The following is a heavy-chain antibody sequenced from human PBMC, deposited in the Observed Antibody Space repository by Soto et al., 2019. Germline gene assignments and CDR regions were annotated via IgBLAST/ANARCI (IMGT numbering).Heavy chain of an antibody. J-gene: IGHJ4*02. D-gene: IGHD6-13*01. CDR3: ARATYSSSSFDY. V-gene: IGHV4-31*03. CDR1: DGSISSGGYY. CDR2: IYYSGST. Sequence: SETLSLTCTVSDGSISSGGYYWSWNRQHPGKGLEWIGYIYYSGSTYYNPSLKSRVTISVDTSKNQFSLKLSSVTAADTAVYYCARATYSSSSFDYWGQGTLVTVSS.